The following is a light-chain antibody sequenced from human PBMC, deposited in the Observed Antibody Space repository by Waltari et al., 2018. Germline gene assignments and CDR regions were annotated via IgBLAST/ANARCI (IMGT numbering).Light chain of an antibody. Sequence: DIQMTQSPSSLSASVGDRVTITCRASQSITTYFNWFQQKPGKAPKLLIYAASSLQTGVPSRFSGSGSGTDFTLTISSLQPEDFATYFCKQGSGTPPITFGQGTRLDLK. CDR3: KQGSGTPPIT. CDR2: AAS. CDR1: QSITTY. V-gene: IGKV1-39*01. J-gene: IGKJ5*01.